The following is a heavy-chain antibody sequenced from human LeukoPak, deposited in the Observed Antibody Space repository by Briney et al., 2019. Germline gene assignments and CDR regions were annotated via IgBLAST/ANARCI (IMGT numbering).Heavy chain of an antibody. CDR3: ARGVRWLQLSYFDY. CDR2: IYYSGST. D-gene: IGHD5-24*01. J-gene: IGHJ4*02. Sequence: PSETLSLTCPVSSGSISSGVYYWSWIRQHPGKGLEWIGYIYYSGSTYYNPSLKSRVTISVDTSKNQFFLKLSSVTAADTAVYYCARGVRWLQLSYFDYWGQGTLVTVSS. CDR1: SGSISSGVYY. V-gene: IGHV4-31*03.